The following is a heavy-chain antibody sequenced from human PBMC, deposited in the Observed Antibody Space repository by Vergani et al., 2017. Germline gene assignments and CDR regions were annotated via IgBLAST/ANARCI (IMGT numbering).Heavy chain of an antibody. Sequence: QLQLQESGPGLVKPSETLSLTCTVSGGSISCSSYYWGWIRQPPGKGLEWIGSIYYSGSTYYNPSLKSRVTISVDTSKNQFSLKLSSVTAADTAVYYCARVDGGTNTKLERSRGRYYYYYGMDVWGQGTTVTVSS. CDR2: IYYSGST. D-gene: IGHD1-1*01. J-gene: IGHJ6*02. CDR3: ARVDGGTNTKLERSRGRYYYYYGMDV. CDR1: GGSISCSSYY. V-gene: IGHV4-39*07.